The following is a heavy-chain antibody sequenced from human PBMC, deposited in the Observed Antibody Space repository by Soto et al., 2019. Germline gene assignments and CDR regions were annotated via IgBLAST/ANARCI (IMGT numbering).Heavy chain of an antibody. CDR2: INAGNGNT. D-gene: IGHD3-3*01. J-gene: IGHJ6*02. Sequence: ASVKVSCKASGYTFTSYAMHWVRQAPGQRLEWMGWINAGNGNTKYSQKFQGRVTITRDTSASTAYMELSSLRSEDTAVYYCAREGSGLPLYGMDVWGQGTTVTVPS. V-gene: IGHV1-3*01. CDR3: AREGSGLPLYGMDV. CDR1: GYTFTSYA.